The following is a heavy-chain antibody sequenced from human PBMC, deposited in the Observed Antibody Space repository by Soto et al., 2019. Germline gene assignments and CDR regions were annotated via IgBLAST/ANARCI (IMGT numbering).Heavy chain of an antibody. J-gene: IGHJ4*02. V-gene: IGHV3-7*05. CDR2: IKQDGSEK. Sequence: GGSLRLSCAASGFTFSSYWMSWVRQAPGKGLEWVANIKQDGSEKYYVDSVKGRFTISRDNAKNSLYLQMNSLRAEDTAVYYCARDRDMGWLGNFDYWGQGTLVTVSS. CDR3: ARDRDMGWLGNFDY. CDR1: GFTFSSYW. D-gene: IGHD6-19*01.